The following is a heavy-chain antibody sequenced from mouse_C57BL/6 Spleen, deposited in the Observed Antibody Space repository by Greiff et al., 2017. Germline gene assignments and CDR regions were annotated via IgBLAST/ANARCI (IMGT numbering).Heavy chain of an antibody. CDR3: ARPTMDWYFDV. CDR1: GYSITSGYY. V-gene: IGHV3-6*01. Sequence: VQLQQSGPGLVKPSQSLSLTCSVTGYSITSGYYWNWIRQFPGNKLEWMGYISYDGSNNYNPSLKNRISITRDTSKNQFFLKLNSVTTEDTATYYCARPTMDWYFDVWGTGTTVTVSS. J-gene: IGHJ1*03. CDR2: ISYDGSN. D-gene: IGHD2-10*01.